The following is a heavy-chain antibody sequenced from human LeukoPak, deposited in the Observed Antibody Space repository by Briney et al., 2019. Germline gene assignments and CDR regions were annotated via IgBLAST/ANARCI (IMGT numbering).Heavy chain of an antibody. D-gene: IGHD5-18*01. CDR2: IYSSGST. CDR3: ARILVLDTAMGHWYFDL. V-gene: IGHV4-4*07. CDR1: GGSIRTYY. J-gene: IGHJ2*01. Sequence: KTSETLSLTCTVSGGSIRTYYWSWIRQPAGKGLEWIGRIYSSGSTNYNPSLKSRVTMSVDTSKNQLSLKLSSVTPADTALYYCARILVLDTAMGHWYFDLWGRGTLVTVSS.